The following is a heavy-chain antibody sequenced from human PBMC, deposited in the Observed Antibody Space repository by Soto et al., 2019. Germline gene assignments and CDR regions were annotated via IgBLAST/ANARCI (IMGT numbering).Heavy chain of an antibody. CDR2: IYYSGST. J-gene: IGHJ4*02. Sequence: PSETLSLTCTVSGGSISSSSYYWGWIRQPPGKGLEWIGSIYYSGSTYYNPSLKSRVTISVDTSKNQFSLKLSSVTAADTAVYYCARQTTSMYYDFWSGYSDYWGQGTLVTVSS. CDR1: GGSISSSSYY. D-gene: IGHD3-3*01. V-gene: IGHV4-39*01. CDR3: ARQTTSMYYDFWSGYSDY.